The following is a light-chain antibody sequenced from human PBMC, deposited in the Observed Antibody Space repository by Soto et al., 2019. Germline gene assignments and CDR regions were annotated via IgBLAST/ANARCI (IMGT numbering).Light chain of an antibody. Sequence: SYELTQPPSVSVAPGKTATITCGGNNIGSKNVHWYQQKPGQAPVVVIYYDSDRPSGIPERFSGSNSGSSATLTISRVEAGDEADYHCQVWDSDSDQPGVAFGGGTKLTVL. CDR1: NIGSKN. V-gene: IGLV3-21*04. CDR2: YDS. J-gene: IGLJ2*01. CDR3: QVWDSDSDQPGVA.